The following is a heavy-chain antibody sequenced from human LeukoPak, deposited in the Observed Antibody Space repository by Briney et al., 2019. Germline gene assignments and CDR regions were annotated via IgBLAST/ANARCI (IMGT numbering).Heavy chain of an antibody. J-gene: IGHJ4*02. CDR2: INHSGST. V-gene: IGHV4-34*01. CDR3: ATRRRGYSGYGRLYYFDY. D-gene: IGHD5-12*01. Sequence: SETLSLTCAVYGGSFSGYYWSWIRQPPGKGLEWIGEINHSGSTNYNPSLKSRVTISVDTSKNQFSLKLSSVTAADTAVYYCATRRRGYSGYGRLYYFDYWGQGTLVTVSS. CDR1: GGSFSGYY.